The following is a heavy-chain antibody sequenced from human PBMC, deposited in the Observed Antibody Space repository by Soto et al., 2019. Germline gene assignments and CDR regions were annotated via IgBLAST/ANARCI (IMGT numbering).Heavy chain of an antibody. CDR2: IYYSGST. Sequence: PSETLSLTCTVSGGSISSYYWSWIRQPPGKGLEWIGYIYYSGSTNYNPSLKSRVTISVDTSKNQFSLKLSSVTAADTAVYYCARLVVAATAHGFDPWGQGTLVTVSS. CDR1: GGSISSYY. D-gene: IGHD2-15*01. CDR3: ARLVVAATAHGFDP. V-gene: IGHV4-59*08. J-gene: IGHJ5*02.